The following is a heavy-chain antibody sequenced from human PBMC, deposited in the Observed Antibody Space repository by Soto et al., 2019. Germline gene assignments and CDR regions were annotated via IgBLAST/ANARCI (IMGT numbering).Heavy chain of an antibody. CDR1: GYTFTSYG. J-gene: IGHJ4*02. Sequence: QVQLVQSGAEVKKPGASVKVSCKASGYTFTSYGISWVRQAPGQGLEWMGWISAYNGNTNYAQKLQGRVTMTTGTPTSTAYMELRRLRSDDTAVYYCARAITAYGSGSYFDYWGEGTLVTVSS. V-gene: IGHV1-18*01. D-gene: IGHD3-10*01. CDR3: ARAITAYGSGSYFDY. CDR2: ISAYNGNT.